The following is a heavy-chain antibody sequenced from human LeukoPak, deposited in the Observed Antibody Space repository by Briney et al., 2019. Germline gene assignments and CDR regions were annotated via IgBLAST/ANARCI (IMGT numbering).Heavy chain of an antibody. CDR2: ISYDGSNK. Sequence: GRSLRLSCAASGFTFSSYAMHWVRQTPGKGLEWVAVISYDGSNKYYADSVKGRFTISRDNSKNTLYLQMNSLRAEDTAVYYCARDAITMVRGGGPFDCWGQGTLVTVSS. V-gene: IGHV3-30*04. J-gene: IGHJ4*02. CDR1: GFTFSSYA. CDR3: ARDAITMVRGGGPFDC. D-gene: IGHD3-10*01.